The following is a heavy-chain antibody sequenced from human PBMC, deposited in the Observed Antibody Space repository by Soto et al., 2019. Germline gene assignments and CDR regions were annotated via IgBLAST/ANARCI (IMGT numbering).Heavy chain of an antibody. CDR1: GYTFTSYS. V-gene: IGHV1-3*01. J-gene: IGHJ1*01. CDR2: INAGNGNT. D-gene: IGHD6-13*01. Sequence: ASVKVSCKASGYTFTSYSMHWVREAPGQRLEWMGWINAGNGNTKYSQKFQGRVTMTTDTSTSTAYMELRSLRSDDTAVFYCARERDGSSWSSAESLQYWGQGTLVTVSS. CDR3: ARERDGSSWSSAESLQY.